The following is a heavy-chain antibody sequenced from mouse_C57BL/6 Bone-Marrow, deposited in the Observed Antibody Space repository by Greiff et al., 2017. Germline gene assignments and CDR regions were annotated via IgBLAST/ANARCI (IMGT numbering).Heavy chain of an antibody. CDR2: IYPGGGNT. V-gene: IGHV1-66*01. D-gene: IGHD3-3*01. J-gene: IGHJ3*01. Sequence: QVHVKQSGPELVKPGASVKISCKASGYSFTSYYIHWVKQRPGQGLEWIGWIYPGGGNTKYNEKFKGKATLTADTSSSTAYMQLSSLTSEDSAVYYCARRQGQGPFDYWGQGTLVTVSA. CDR3: ARRQGQGPFDY. CDR1: GYSFTSYY.